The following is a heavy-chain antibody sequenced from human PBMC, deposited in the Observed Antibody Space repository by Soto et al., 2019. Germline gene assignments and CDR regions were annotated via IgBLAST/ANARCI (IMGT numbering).Heavy chain of an antibody. CDR3: ARERPDGARLDP. D-gene: IGHD6-6*01. Sequence: PSETLSLTWSVSGGSISSHYWSWIRQPPGKGLEWIGYIYYSGSTNYNPSLKSRVTISVDTSKNQFSLKLSSVTAADTAVYYCARERPDGARLDPWGQGTLVTVSS. V-gene: IGHV4-59*11. CDR1: GGSISSHY. CDR2: IYYSGST. J-gene: IGHJ5*02.